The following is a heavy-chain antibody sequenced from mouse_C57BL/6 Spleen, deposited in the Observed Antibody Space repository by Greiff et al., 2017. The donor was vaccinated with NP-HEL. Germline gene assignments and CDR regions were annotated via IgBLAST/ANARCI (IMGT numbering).Heavy chain of an antibody. CDR1: GFTFSSYA. V-gene: IGHV5-9-1*02. J-gene: IGHJ2*01. CDR2: ISSGGDYI. CDR3: TRADYYGSSFDY. Sequence: EVHLVESGEGLVKPGGSLKLSCAASGFTFSSYAMSWVRQTPEKRLEWVAYISSGGDYIYYADTVKGRFTISRDNARNTLYLQMSSLKSEDTAMYYCTRADYYGSSFDYWGQGTTLTVSS. D-gene: IGHD1-1*01.